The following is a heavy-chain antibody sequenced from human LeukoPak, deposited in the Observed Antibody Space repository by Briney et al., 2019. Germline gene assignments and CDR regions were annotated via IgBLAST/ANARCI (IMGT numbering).Heavy chain of an antibody. D-gene: IGHD5-12*01. Sequence: PSETLSLTCTVSRGSISTYYWSWIRQPPGKGLEWIGYLYYSGSPNYNPSLKSRVTMSVDTSKNQFSLKLSSVTAADTAVYYCASLVAVSRHWYFDLWGRGTLVTVSS. CDR1: RGSISTYY. V-gene: IGHV4-59*01. J-gene: IGHJ2*01. CDR2: LYYSGSP. CDR3: ASLVAVSRHWYFDL.